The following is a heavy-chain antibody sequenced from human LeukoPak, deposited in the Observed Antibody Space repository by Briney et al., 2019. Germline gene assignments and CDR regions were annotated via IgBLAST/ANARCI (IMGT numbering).Heavy chain of an antibody. Sequence: GGSLRLSCAASGFTFSSYGMHWVRQAPGKGLEWVAFIRYDGSNKYYADSVKGRFTISRDNSKNTLYLQMNSLRAEDTAVYYCAKGMTTVVTPSDYGGRGTLVTVSS. CDR1: GFTFSSYG. D-gene: IGHD4-23*01. CDR3: AKGMTTVVTPSDY. V-gene: IGHV3-30*02. CDR2: IRYDGSNK. J-gene: IGHJ4*02.